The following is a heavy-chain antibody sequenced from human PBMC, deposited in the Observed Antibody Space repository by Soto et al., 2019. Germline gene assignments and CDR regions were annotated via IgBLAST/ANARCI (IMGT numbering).Heavy chain of an antibody. CDR1: GGSIREYY. J-gene: IGHJ4*02. Sequence: TSETLSLTCIVSGGSIREYYWSWIRQPPGKGLEWVGHIYYVGSTNSNPSLKRRVTVSVDTSTNQFSLKLTSVTAADTAVYYCARHGASGSYYSPLDYWSQGTLVTVSS. D-gene: IGHD1-26*01. CDR3: ARHGASGSYYSPLDY. CDR2: IYYVGST. V-gene: IGHV4-59*08.